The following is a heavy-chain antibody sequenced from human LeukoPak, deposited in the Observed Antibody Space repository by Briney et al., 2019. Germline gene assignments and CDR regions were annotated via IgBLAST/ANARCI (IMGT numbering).Heavy chain of an antibody. D-gene: IGHD3-9*01. CDR2: IHPNSGGT. J-gene: IGHJ4*02. CDR3: ARGAPPQYYDILTGYLLFDY. CDR1: GYTFTGYY. V-gene: IGHV1-2*02. Sequence: ASVKVSCKASGYTFTGYYMHSVRQAPGQRLEGMGWIHPNSGGTNNAQKFQGRVTMTRDTSMSTAYMEMSRLRSDDTAVYYCARGAPPQYYDILTGYLLFDYWGQGTLVTVSS.